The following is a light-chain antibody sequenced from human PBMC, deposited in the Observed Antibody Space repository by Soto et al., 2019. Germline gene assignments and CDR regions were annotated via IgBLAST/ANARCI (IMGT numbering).Light chain of an antibody. CDR1: QSISRW. J-gene: IGKJ5*01. CDR3: QQSYTTPIT. V-gene: IGKV1-5*01. CDR2: DAS. Sequence: DMQITQSPSTLSASVGDSVTITCLASQSISRWLAWYQQKPGKAPQALIYDASSLKSGVPSRFSGNGSGTDFTLTISSLQPEDFATYFCQQSYTTPITFGQGTRLEIK.